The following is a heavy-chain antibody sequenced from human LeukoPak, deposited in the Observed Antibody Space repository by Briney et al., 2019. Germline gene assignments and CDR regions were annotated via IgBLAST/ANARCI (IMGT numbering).Heavy chain of an antibody. CDR2: IYYSGST. CDR1: GGSISSYY. V-gene: IGHV4-59*01. Sequence: PSETLSLTCTVSGGSISSYYWSWIRQPPGKGLEWIGYIYYSGSTNYNPSLKSRVTISVDTSKNQFSLKLSSVTAADTAVYYCARATYSGSYYGMDVWGQGTTVTVSS. D-gene: IGHD1-26*01. J-gene: IGHJ6*02. CDR3: ARATYSGSYYGMDV.